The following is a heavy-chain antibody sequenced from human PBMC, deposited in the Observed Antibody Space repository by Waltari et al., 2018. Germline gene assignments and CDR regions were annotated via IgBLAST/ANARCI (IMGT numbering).Heavy chain of an antibody. J-gene: IGHJ4*02. CDR1: GGTFSSYA. CDR2: IIPIFGTA. Sequence: QVQLVQSGAEVKKPGSSVKVSCKASGGTFSSYAISWVRQAPGQGLEWMGGIIPIFGTANYAQKFQGRVTITADESTSTAYMELSSLRSEDTAVYYCASSPLQYSSSGHYYFDYWGQGTLVTVSS. CDR3: ASSPLQYSSSGHYYFDY. V-gene: IGHV1-69*01. D-gene: IGHD6-6*01.